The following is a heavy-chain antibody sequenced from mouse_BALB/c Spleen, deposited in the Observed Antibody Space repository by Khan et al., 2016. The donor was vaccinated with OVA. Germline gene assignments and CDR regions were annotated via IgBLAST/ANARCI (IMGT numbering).Heavy chain of an antibody. D-gene: IGHD2-1*01. CDR1: GYTFTTYW. CDR3: ARLYYSWLAH. J-gene: IGHJ3*01. V-gene: IGHV1S81*02. Sequence: QVQLQQPGVELVKPGASVKLSCKASGYTFTTYWMHWVKQRPGQGLEWIGEINPSNGRTNHNEKFKTKATLTVDTSSSTAYMQLSRLTSEDSAVYYGARLYYSWLAHWGQGTLVTVSA. CDR2: INPSNGRT.